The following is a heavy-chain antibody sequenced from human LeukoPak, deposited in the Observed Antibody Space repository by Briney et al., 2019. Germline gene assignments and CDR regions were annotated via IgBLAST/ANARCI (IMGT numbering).Heavy chain of an antibody. J-gene: IGHJ4*02. CDR3: ARHSDVIGAI. CDR1: GYTFTHQW. CDR2: IYPRDSDT. Sequence: GESLRISCKASGYTFTHQWIGWVRQMSGSGLEWMGIIYPRDSDTIYSPSFQGNVTISDDTSINTAYLEWSSLEASDTAIYYCARHSDVIGAIWGQGTLVTVSS. D-gene: IGHD3-10*01. V-gene: IGHV5-51*01.